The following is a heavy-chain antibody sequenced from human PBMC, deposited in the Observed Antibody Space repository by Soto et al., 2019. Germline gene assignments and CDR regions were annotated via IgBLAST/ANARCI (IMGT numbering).Heavy chain of an antibody. CDR3: ARVLSSGSRDYYYMDV. CDR2: ISSSSSYI. CDR1: GFTFSSYS. J-gene: IGHJ6*03. D-gene: IGHD6-19*01. Sequence: GGSLRLSCAASGFTFSSYSMNWVRQAPGKGLEWVSSISSSSSYIYYADSVKGRFTISRDNAKNSLYLQMNSLRAEDTAVYYCARVLSSGSRDYYYMDVWGKGTTVTVSS. V-gene: IGHV3-21*01.